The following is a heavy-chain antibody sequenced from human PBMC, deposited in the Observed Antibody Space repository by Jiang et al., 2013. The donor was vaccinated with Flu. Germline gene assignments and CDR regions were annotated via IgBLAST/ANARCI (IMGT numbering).Heavy chain of an antibody. CDR3: ARDSAITMVRGVIITPDAFDI. V-gene: IGHV3-66*01. CDR1: GFTVSSNY. CDR2: IYSGGST. Sequence: VQLVESGGGLVQPGGSLRLSCAASGFTVSSNYMSWVRQAPGKGLEWVSVIYSGGSTYYADSVKGRFTISRDNSKNTLYLQMNSLRAEDTAAYYCARDSAITMVRGVIITPDAFDIVGQGTMVTVSS. J-gene: IGHJ3*02. D-gene: IGHD3-10*01.